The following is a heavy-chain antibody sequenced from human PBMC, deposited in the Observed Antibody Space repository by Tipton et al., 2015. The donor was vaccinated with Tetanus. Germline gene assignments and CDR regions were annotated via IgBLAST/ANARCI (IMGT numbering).Heavy chain of an antibody. D-gene: IGHD3-9*01. CDR1: GGSISSGGYY. CDR3: ASLGRYFDSGPGY. CDR2: IYYSGNT. V-gene: IGHV4-31*03. Sequence: TLSLTCTVSGGSISSGGYYWNWIRQHPGKGLEWIGYIYYSGNTYYNPSLKSRVTISVDTPKNQFSLKLSSVTAADTAVYYCASLGRYFDSGPGYWGQGTLVTVSS. J-gene: IGHJ4*02.